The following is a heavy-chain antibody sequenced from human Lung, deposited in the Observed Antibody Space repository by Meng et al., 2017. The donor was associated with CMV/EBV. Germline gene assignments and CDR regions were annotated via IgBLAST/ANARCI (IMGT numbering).Heavy chain of an antibody. D-gene: IGHD2-2*01. CDR2: ISSSGGTT. Sequence: GESLKISCAASGFIFSSYTMNWVRQAPGKGLEWISGISSSGGTTYYADSVKGRLTISRDNSKGNVYLEMNSLRAEDTAIYYCSKAADVYQLLEYYFDSWGQGTLVTVSS. CDR1: GFIFSSYT. J-gene: IGHJ4*02. CDR3: SKAADVYQLLEYYFDS. V-gene: IGHV3-23*01.